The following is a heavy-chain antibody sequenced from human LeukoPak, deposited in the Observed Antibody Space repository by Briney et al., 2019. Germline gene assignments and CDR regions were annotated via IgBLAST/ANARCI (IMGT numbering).Heavy chain of an antibody. J-gene: IGHJ4*02. CDR3: AKALGSWSGGVDY. V-gene: IGHV3-23*01. CDR2: ISGSGGST. CDR1: GFTFSSYA. Sequence: GGSLRLSCAASGFTFSSYAMSWVRQAPGKGLEWVSAISGSGGSTYYADSMKGRFTISRGNSKNTLYLQMNSLRAEDTAVYYCAKALGSWSGGVDYWGQGTLVTVSS. D-gene: IGHD6-13*01.